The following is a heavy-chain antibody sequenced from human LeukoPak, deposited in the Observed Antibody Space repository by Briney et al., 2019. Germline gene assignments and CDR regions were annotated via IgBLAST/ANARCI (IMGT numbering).Heavy chain of an antibody. V-gene: IGHV4-34*01. CDR1: GGTFSGYY. J-gene: IGHJ4*02. CDR3: ARARGAVAIDY. CDR2: INHSEST. Sequence: SETLSLTCAVYGGTFSGYYWTWIRQPPGKGLEWIGEINHSESTTYNPSLKSRVTISVDTSKNQFSLKLTSVTAADTAVCYCARARGAVAIDYWGQGTLVTVSS. D-gene: IGHD6-19*01.